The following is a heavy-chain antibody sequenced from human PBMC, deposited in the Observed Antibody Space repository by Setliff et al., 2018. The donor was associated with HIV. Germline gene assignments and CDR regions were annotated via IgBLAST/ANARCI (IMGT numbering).Heavy chain of an antibody. D-gene: IGHD7-27*01. CDR3: ATDLHWAFDY. CDR2: ISWNGDST. V-gene: IGHV3-20*03. J-gene: IGHJ4*02. Sequence: WVRQPPGKGLEWICGISWNGDSTNYADSVKGRFTISRDNAKNSLFLEMTNLRAEDAAVYYCATDLHWAFDYWGQGSLVTVSS.